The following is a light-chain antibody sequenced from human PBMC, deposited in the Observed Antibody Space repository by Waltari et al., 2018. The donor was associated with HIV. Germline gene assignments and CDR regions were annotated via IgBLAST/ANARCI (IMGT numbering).Light chain of an antibody. Sequence: IVLTQSPATLSLSPGERATLSCRASQTVSSSYLAWYQQKPGQAPRLLISGASSRATGIPDRFSGSGSGTDFTLTINRLEPEDFAVYYCQQYGSSPYTFGQGTKLEIK. CDR1: QTVSSSY. J-gene: IGKJ2*01. V-gene: IGKV3-20*01. CDR3: QQYGSSPYT. CDR2: GAS.